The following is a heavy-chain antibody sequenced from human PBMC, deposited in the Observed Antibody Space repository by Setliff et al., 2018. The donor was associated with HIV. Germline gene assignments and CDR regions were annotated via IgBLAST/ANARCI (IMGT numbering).Heavy chain of an antibody. Sequence: KTSETLSLTCNVSGASISSGGYYWSWIRQHPGKGLEWVGYIYYNGGTYYNPSLKSRMIILIDTSKNQFSLTLRSVTAADTAVYFCASLFDNTGYRGDYWGQGTLVTVSS. D-gene: IGHD3-22*01. CDR3: ASLFDNTGYRGDY. V-gene: IGHV4-31*03. J-gene: IGHJ4*02. CDR1: GASISSGGYY. CDR2: IYYNGGT.